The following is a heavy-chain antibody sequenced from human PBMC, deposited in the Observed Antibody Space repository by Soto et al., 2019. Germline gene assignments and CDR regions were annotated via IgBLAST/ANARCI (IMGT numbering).Heavy chain of an antibody. J-gene: IGHJ4*02. D-gene: IGHD1-26*01. CDR2: ISNSGST. Sequence: TLSLTCTVSGGFVTSDENYWSWIRQSPGKGLEWIGYISNSGSTGYNPSLKTRLSMSVDRSKNQVTLRLTSVTAADTAVYFFSTESGSPTGYLDHWCPAIQLTVS. CDR3: STESGSPTGYLDH. CDR1: GGFVTSDENY. V-gene: IGHV4-30-4*01.